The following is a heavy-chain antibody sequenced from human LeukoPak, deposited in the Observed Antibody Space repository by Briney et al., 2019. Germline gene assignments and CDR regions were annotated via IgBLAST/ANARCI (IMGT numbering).Heavy chain of an antibody. CDR1: GYTFTSYD. D-gene: IGHD5-18*01. Sequence: ASVKVSCKASGYTFTSYDIHWVRQATGQGLEWMGWMNPNSGNTGYAQKFQGRVTMTRNTSISTAYMELSSPRSEDTAVYYCARAAGLWSIYDAFDIWGQGTMVTVSS. J-gene: IGHJ3*02. V-gene: IGHV1-8*01. CDR2: MNPNSGNT. CDR3: ARAAGLWSIYDAFDI.